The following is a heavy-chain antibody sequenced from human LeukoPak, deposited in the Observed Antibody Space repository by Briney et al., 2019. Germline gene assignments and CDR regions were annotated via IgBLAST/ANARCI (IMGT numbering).Heavy chain of an antibody. CDR1: GFSLSSQW. J-gene: IGHJ5*02. CDR3: ARAFS. V-gene: IGHV3-7*01. Sequence: AGGSLRLSCAASGFSLSSQWMSWVRRAPGKGPEWVANIKEDGSQKSYVDSVKGRFTISRDNAKNSLYLQMNSLRAEDTAVYYCARAFSWGQGTLVTVSS. D-gene: IGHD3-16*01. CDR2: IKEDGSQK.